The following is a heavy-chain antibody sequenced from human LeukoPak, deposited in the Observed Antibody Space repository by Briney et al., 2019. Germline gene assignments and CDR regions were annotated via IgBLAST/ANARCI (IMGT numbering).Heavy chain of an antibody. CDR2: INPNSGGT. V-gene: IGHV1-2*02. J-gene: IGHJ4*02. D-gene: IGHD3-10*01. Sequence: GASVKVSCKASGYTFTGYYIHWVRQAPGQGLEWMGWINPNSGGTNYAQKFQGRVTMTRDTSISIAYMELNRLRSDDTAVYYCARDLSYYGSGSYYFDYWGQGTLVTVSS. CDR3: ARDLSYYGSGSYYFDY. CDR1: GYTFTGYY.